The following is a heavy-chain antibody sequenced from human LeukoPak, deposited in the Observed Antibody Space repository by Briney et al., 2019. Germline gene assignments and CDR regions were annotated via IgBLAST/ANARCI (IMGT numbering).Heavy chain of an antibody. CDR3: AREPYYYDSSGYYYNY. J-gene: IGHJ4*02. CDR2: IIPIFGTA. D-gene: IGHD3-22*01. V-gene: IGHV1-69*13. Sequence: SVKVSCKASGGTFSSYAISWVRQAPGQGLEWMGGIIPIFGTANYAQKFQGRVTITADESTSTAYMELSSLRSEDTAVYYCAREPYYYDSSGYYYNYWGQGTLVTVSS. CDR1: GGTFSSYA.